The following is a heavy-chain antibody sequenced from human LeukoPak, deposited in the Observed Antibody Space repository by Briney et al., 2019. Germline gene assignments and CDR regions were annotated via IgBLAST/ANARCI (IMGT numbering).Heavy chain of an antibody. CDR1: GFTFSCYW. CDR3: ARVQRYWPEDY. D-gene: IGHD2-15*01. CDR2: INTDGSTT. Sequence: GGSLRLSCAASGFTFSCYWMHWVRQAPGKGLVWVSRINTDGSTTNYADYVKGRFTISRDNAKNSLYLQMNSLRAEDTAVYYCARVQRYWPEDYWGQGTLVTVSS. J-gene: IGHJ4*02. V-gene: IGHV3-74*01.